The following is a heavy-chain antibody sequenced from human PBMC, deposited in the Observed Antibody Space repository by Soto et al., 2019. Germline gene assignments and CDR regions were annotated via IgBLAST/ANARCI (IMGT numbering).Heavy chain of an antibody. J-gene: IGHJ4*02. V-gene: IGHV3-7*03. CDR1: GFIFSDYW. CDR2: ISPEGSEK. CDR3: ARGRLEY. Sequence: EVQLVESGGGLVQPGGSLRLSCAVSGFIFSDYWMTWVRQAPGKGLEWVATISPEGSEKYYVDSLKGRFTISRDNAKNLPYPPMVRRKAEGPALYYWARGRLEYWGRGTLITVSS.